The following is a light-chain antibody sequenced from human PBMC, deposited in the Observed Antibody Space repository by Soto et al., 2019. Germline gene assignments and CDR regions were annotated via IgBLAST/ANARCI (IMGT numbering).Light chain of an antibody. CDR2: EVS. V-gene: IGLV2-14*01. CDR3: SSYTSSSTPLYV. J-gene: IGLJ1*01. CDR1: SSDVGGYNY. Sequence: QSVLTQPASVSGSPGQSITISCTGTSSDVGGYNYVSWYQQHPGKAPKLMIYEVSNRPSGVSNRFAGSKSGTTASLTISGLQAEDEADYYCSSYTSSSTPLYVFGTGTKVIVL.